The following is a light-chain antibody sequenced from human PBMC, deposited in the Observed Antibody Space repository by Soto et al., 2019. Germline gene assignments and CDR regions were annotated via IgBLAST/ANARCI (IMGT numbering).Light chain of an antibody. J-gene: IGKJ2*03. Sequence: VVLTQSPLSLPVTLGQPASISCRSSQSLVYRDGNTYLNWFQQRPGKSPRRLIYKVSDRDSGVPDRCSGSGSGADFILKISRVEAEDVWVYYCMQGTHWPPYSFGQGTKLEIK. V-gene: IGKV2-30*01. CDR1: QSLVYRDGNTY. CDR3: MQGTHWPPYS. CDR2: KVS.